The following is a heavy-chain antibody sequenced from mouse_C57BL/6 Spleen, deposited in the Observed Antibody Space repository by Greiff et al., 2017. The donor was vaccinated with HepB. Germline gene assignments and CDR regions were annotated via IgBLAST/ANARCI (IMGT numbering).Heavy chain of an antibody. CDR1: GYTFTDYN. CDR2: INPNNGGT. V-gene: IGHV1-18*01. J-gene: IGHJ1*03. Sequence: EVQLQQSGPELVKPGASVKIPCKASGYTFTDYNMDWVKQSHGKSLEWIGDINPNNGGTIYNQKFKGKATLTVDKSSSTAYMELRSLTSEDTAVYYCARSRYGSSYVGLYFDVWGTGTTVTVSS. D-gene: IGHD1-1*01. CDR3: ARSRYGSSYVGLYFDV.